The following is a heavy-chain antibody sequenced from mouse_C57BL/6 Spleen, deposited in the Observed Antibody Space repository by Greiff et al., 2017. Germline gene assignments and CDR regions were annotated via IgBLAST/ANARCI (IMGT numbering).Heavy chain of an antibody. D-gene: IGHD1-1*01. CDR2: INYDGSST. CDR3: AREDGSSWFAY. Sequence: EVKLMESEGGLVQPGSSMKLSCTASGFTFSDYYMAWVRQVPEKGLEWVANINYDGSSTYYLDSLKSRFIISSDNAKNILYLQMSSLKSEDTATYYCAREDGSSWFAYWGQGTLVTVSA. V-gene: IGHV5-16*01. CDR1: GFTFSDYY. J-gene: IGHJ3*01.